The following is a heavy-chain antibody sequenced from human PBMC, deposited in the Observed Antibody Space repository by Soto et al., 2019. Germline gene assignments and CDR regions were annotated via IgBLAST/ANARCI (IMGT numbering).Heavy chain of an antibody. Sequence: GGSLRLSCAASGFTFSSYGMHWVRQAPGKGLEWVAVISYDGSNKYYADSVKGRFTISRDNSKNTLYLQMNSLRAEDTAVYYCAKAPSGGRLRLGRAAHLPIDYWGQGTLVTVSS. CDR1: GFTFSSYG. V-gene: IGHV3-30*18. CDR2: ISYDGSNK. D-gene: IGHD3-16*01. J-gene: IGHJ4*02. CDR3: AKAPSGGRLRLGRAAHLPIDY.